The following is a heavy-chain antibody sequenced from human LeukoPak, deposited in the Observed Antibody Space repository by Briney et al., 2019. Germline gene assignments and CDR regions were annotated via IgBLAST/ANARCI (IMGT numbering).Heavy chain of an antibody. V-gene: IGHV4-4*07. Sequence: SETLSLTCTVSGGSISSYYWSLIRQPAGKGLEWIWRIYTSGSTNYNPSLKSRVTMSVDTSKNQFSLKLSSVTAADTAVYYCARDHHDCSSTSCPNWFDPWGQGTLVTVSS. D-gene: IGHD2-2*01. CDR1: GGSISSYY. CDR2: IYTSGST. J-gene: IGHJ5*02. CDR3: ARDHHDCSSTSCPNWFDP.